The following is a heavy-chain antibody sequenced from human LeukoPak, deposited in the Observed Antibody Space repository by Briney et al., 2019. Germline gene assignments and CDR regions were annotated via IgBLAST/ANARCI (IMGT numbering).Heavy chain of an antibody. CDR2: ISAHNGNT. V-gene: IGHV1-18*01. D-gene: IGHD3-9*01. Sequence: ASVKVSCKASGYTFTSYGISWVRQAPGQGLEWMGWISAHNGNTNYAQKLQGRVTMTTDTSTSTAYMELSSLRSEDTAVYYCASMVQDYDILTGPFDYWGQGTLVTVSS. J-gene: IGHJ4*02. CDR3: ASMVQDYDILTGPFDY. CDR1: GYTFTSYG.